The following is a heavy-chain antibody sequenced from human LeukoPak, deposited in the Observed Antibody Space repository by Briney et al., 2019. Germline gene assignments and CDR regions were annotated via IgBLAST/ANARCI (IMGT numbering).Heavy chain of an antibody. CDR1: GGSLSSYY. Sequence: SETLSLTCTVSGGSLSSYYWSWIRQPPGKGLEWIGYIYHSGSTNYNTSLTSRVTISVDTSKNQFSLKLISVAAADTAVYYGASGGYGVVPAAIGWFNPWGQGTLVTVSS. CDR2: IYHSGST. CDR3: ASGGYGVVPAAIGWFNP. V-gene: IGHV4-59*01. D-gene: IGHD2-2*02. J-gene: IGHJ5*02.